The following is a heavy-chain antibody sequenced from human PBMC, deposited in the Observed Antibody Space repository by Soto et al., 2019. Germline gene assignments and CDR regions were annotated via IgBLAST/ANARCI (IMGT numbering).Heavy chain of an antibody. CDR1: GFTVSSNY. Sequence: GGSLRLSCAASGFTVSSNYMSWVRQAPGKGLEWVSVIYSGGSTYYADSVKGRFTISRDNSKNTLYLQMNSLRAEDTAVYYCAREARFLEWLSIDYWGQGTLVTVSS. V-gene: IGHV3-53*01. D-gene: IGHD3-3*01. CDR3: AREARFLEWLSIDY. J-gene: IGHJ4*02. CDR2: IYSGGST.